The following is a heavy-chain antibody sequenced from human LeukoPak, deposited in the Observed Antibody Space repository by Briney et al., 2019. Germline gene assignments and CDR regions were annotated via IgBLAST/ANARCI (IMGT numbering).Heavy chain of an antibody. V-gene: IGHV4-34*01. J-gene: IGHJ4*02. Sequence: PSETLSLTCAVYGGSFSGYYWSWIRQPPGKGLEWIGEINHSGSTNYNPSLKSRVTISVDTSKNQFSLKLSSVTAADTAVYYCARIRGYDFRGDWGQGTLVTVSS. CDR1: GGSFSGYY. CDR3: ARIRGYDFRGD. CDR2: INHSGST. D-gene: IGHD5-12*01.